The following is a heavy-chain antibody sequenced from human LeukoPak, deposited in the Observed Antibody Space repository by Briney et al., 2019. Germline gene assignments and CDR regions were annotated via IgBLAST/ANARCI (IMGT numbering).Heavy chain of an antibody. CDR2: FNPNSGGT. CDR1: GYTLTDYY. V-gene: IGHV1-2*02. Sequence: ASVKVSCKASGYTLTDYYVHWVRLAPGQGLEWMGWFNPNSGGTNYAQKFQGRVTMTRDTSISTAYMELSRLTSDDTGVYYCARGHAYFDYWGQGTLVTVSS. CDR3: ARGHAYFDY. J-gene: IGHJ4*02.